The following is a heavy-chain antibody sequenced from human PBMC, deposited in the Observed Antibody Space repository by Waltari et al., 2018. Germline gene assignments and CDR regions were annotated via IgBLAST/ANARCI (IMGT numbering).Heavy chain of an antibody. J-gene: IGHJ4*02. CDR1: GFTFSNAW. CDR2: IKSKTDGGTT. V-gene: IGHV3-15*01. Sequence: EVQLVESGGGLVKPGGSLRLSCAASGFTFSNAWMSWVRQAPGKGLEWVGRIKSKTDGGTTDYAAPVKGRFTISRDDSKNTLYLQMNSLKTEDTAVYYCTTDPAEWFGELIGWGQGTLVTVSS. D-gene: IGHD3-10*01. CDR3: TTDPAEWFGELIG.